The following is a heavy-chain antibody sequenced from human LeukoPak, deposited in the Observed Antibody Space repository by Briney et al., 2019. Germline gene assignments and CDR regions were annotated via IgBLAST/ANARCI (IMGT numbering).Heavy chain of an antibody. CDR1: GYTFTSYA. Sequence: GASVKVSCKASGYTFTSYAMNWVRQAPGQGLEWMGWINTNTGNPTYAQGFTGRFVFSLDTSVSTAYLQISSLKAEDTAVYYCARVTAAAAHRGADYWGQGTLVTVSS. D-gene: IGHD2-2*01. CDR2: INTNTGNP. V-gene: IGHV7-4-1*02. J-gene: IGHJ4*02. CDR3: ARVTAAAAHRGADY.